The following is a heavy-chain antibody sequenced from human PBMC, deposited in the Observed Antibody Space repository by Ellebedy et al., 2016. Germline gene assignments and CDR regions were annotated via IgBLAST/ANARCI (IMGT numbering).Heavy chain of an antibody. J-gene: IGHJ4*02. Sequence: GGSLRLSXAASGFTFSSYGMHWVRQAPGKGLEWVAVIWYDGSNKYYADSVKGRFTISRDNAKNSLYLQMNSLRAEDTAVYYCARFTRRYPSDYWGQGTLVTVSS. V-gene: IGHV3-33*01. D-gene: IGHD1-1*01. CDR3: ARFTRRYPSDY. CDR1: GFTFSSYG. CDR2: IWYDGSNK.